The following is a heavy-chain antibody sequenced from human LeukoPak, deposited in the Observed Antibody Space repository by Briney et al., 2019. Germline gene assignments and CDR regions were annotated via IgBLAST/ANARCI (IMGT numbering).Heavy chain of an antibody. CDR1: GGSISSYY. CDR3: ARGSRSDFGVVLNLDS. J-gene: IGHJ4*02. D-gene: IGHD3-3*01. CDR2: IYTSGST. Sequence: KPSETLSLSCTASGGSISSYYWSWIRQPAGKGLEWVGRIYTSGSTNYNPSLKSRVTMSVDTSKNQFSLKLSSVTAADTAVYFCARGSRSDFGVVLNLDSWGQGTLVTVSS. V-gene: IGHV4-4*07.